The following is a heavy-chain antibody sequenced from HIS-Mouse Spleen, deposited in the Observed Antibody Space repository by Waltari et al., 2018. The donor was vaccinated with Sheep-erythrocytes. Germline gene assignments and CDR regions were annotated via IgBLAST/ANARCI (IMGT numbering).Heavy chain of an antibody. V-gene: IGHV3-9*01. CDR2: ISWNSGSI. Sequence: EVQLVESGGGLVQPGRSLRLSCAASGFSFDDYAMHWVRQAPGKGLEWGVGISWNSGSIGYADSVKGRFTISRDNAKNSLYLQMNSLRAEDTALYYCARGLYRGYFDYWGQGTLVTVSS. CDR1: GFSFDDYA. D-gene: IGHD4-4*01. CDR3: ARGLYRGYFDY. J-gene: IGHJ4*02.